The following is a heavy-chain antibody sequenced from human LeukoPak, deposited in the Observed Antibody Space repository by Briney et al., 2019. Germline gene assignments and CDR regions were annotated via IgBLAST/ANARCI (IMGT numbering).Heavy chain of an antibody. D-gene: IGHD6-19*01. V-gene: IGHV4-30-4*01. Sequence: PSETLSLTCTVSCGSISRGDYYWSWIRQPPGKGLEWFVYFYYGGSTYYNPSLKNRVTISVDTSKTQFSLKLTSVTAAATAAYYCARVLRTAVARTVDYWRQGTLVTVPS. CDR2: FYYGGST. CDR1: CGSISRGDYY. J-gene: IGHJ4*02. CDR3: ARVLRTAVARTVDY.